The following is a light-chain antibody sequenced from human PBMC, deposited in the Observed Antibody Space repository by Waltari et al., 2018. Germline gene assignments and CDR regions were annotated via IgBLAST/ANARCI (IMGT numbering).Light chain of an antibody. CDR1: QSLLHSNGFNY. CDR2: LGS. Sequence: DIVLTQSPLSLPVTPGEPASISCRSSQSLLHSNGFNYLDWFVQKPGQSPQLLISLGSNRASGVPDRVTGSGSGTDFTLQISRVEAEDVGVYFCMQTTQTPWTFGQGTKVEI. J-gene: IGKJ1*01. CDR3: MQTTQTPWT. V-gene: IGKV2-28*01.